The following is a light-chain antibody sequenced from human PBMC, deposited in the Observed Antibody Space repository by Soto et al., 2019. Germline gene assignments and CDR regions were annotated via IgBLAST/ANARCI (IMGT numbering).Light chain of an antibody. CDR1: QSVRSSY. J-gene: IGKJ2*01. Sequence: EIVLTQSPGTLSLSPGDRATLSCRTSQSVRSSYLAWYQQKPGQAPRLLIYGASRRATGIPDRFSGSGSGEDFTLTISRLEPEDFAVYFCQQYASSSYAFGQGTKLEIK. CDR2: GAS. CDR3: QQYASSSYA. V-gene: IGKV3-20*01.